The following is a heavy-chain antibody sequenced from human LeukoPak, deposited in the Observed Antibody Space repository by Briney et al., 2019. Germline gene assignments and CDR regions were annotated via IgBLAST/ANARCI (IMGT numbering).Heavy chain of an antibody. CDR1: GYTFTSYG. D-gene: IGHD3-3*01. CDR3: ARDTNYGFWSGHLSYYYYMDV. J-gene: IGHJ6*03. V-gene: IGHV1-18*01. Sequence: ASVKVSCKASGYTFTSYGISWVRQAPGQGLEWMGWISAYNGNTNYAQKLQGRVTMTTDTSTSTAYMELRSLRSDDTAVYYCARDTNYGFWSGHLSYYYYMDVWGKGTTVTVSS. CDR2: ISAYNGNT.